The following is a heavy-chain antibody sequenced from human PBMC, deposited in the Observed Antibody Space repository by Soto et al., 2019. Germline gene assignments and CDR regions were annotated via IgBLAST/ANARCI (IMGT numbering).Heavy chain of an antibody. Sequence: GASVKVSCKASGYTFTGYYMHWVRQAPGQGLEWMGWINPNSGGTNYAQKFQGWVTMTRDTSISTAYMELSRLRSDDTAVYYCARGLALESGSYPYYYYYGMDVWGQGTTVTVSS. J-gene: IGHJ6*02. CDR1: GYTFTGYY. D-gene: IGHD1-26*01. CDR3: ARGLALESGSYPYYYYYGMDV. CDR2: INPNSGGT. V-gene: IGHV1-2*04.